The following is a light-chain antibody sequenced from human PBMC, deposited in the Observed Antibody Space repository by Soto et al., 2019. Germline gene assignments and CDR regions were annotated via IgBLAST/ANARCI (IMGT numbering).Light chain of an antibody. CDR2: RNN. V-gene: IGLV1-44*01. J-gene: IGLJ3*02. CDR3: ATWDDSLKGWV. CDR1: GSNIGSKS. Sequence: QSALTQPPSASGTPGQSVTISCSGSGSNIGSKSAYWYQQLPGTAPKLLIYRNNQRPSGVPDRFSGSKSGTSASLAISGLQSEDEADYYCATWDDSLKGWVFGGGTKLTVL.